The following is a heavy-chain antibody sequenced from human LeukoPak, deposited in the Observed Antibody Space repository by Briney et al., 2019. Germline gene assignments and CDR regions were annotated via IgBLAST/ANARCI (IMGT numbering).Heavy chain of an antibody. V-gene: IGHV1-69*04. CDR3: ARDLGEDSSAHSDAFDI. J-gene: IGHJ3*02. CDR1: GGTFSSYA. Sequence: GASVEVSCKASGGTFSSYAISWVRQAPGQGLEWMGRIIPILGIANYAQKFQGRVTITADKSTSTAYMELSSLRSEDTAVYYCARDLGEDSSAHSDAFDIWGQGTMVTVSS. D-gene: IGHD3-22*01. CDR2: IIPILGIA.